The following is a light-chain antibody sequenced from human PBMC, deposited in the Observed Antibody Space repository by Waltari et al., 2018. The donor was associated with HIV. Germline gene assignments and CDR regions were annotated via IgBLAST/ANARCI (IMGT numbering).Light chain of an antibody. J-gene: IGLJ2*01. V-gene: IGLV2-14*03. CDR3: SSYTANSRI. CDR2: DFS. Sequence: QSALTQPASVSGSLGQSITISCTGTSSDVGGHNSVSWYQQHPGKAPKLLISDFSNRPSGVSNRCSGSKSGNTASLTISGLQAEDEADYYCSSYTANSRIFGGGTRLTVL. CDR1: SSDVGGHNS.